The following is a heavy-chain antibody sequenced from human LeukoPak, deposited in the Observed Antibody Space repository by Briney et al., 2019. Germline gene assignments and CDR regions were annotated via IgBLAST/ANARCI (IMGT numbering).Heavy chain of an antibody. D-gene: IGHD3-10*01. CDR1: GFTFDEYA. Sequence: GGSLRLSCAASGFTFDEYAMHWVRQAPGKGLEYVSAISSNGGSTYYANSVKGRFTISRDNSKNTLYLQMGSLRAEDMAVYYCAREGDPAQYYYYMDVWGKGTTVTVSS. J-gene: IGHJ6*03. CDR3: AREGDPAQYYYYMDV. CDR2: ISSNGGST. V-gene: IGHV3-64*01.